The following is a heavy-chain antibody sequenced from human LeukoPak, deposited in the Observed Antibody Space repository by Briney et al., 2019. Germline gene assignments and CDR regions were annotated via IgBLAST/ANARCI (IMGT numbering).Heavy chain of an antibody. V-gene: IGHV4-4*07. Sequence: SETLSLTCTVSGGSISSYYWSWIRQPAGKGLEWIGRIYTSGSTNYNPSLKSRVTMTVETSKNQFSLKLSSVTAADTAVYYCARDTPYSSSPYAFDIWGQGTMVTVSS. CDR1: GGSISSYY. CDR3: ARDTPYSSSPYAFDI. CDR2: IYTSGST. D-gene: IGHD6-6*01. J-gene: IGHJ3*02.